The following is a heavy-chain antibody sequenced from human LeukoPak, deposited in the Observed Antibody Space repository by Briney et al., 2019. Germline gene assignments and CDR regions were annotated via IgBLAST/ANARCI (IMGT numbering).Heavy chain of an antibody. J-gene: IGHJ4*02. V-gene: IGHV3-33*01. CDR1: GFTFSSYG. CDR2: IWYDGSNK. CDR3: ARDEGRYSSSCSDY. Sequence: PGGSLRLSCAASGFTFSSYGMHWVRQAPGKGLEWVAVIWYDGSNKYYADSVKGRFTISRDNSKNTLYLQMNSLRAEDTAVYYCARDEGRYSSSCSDYWGQGTLVTVSS. D-gene: IGHD6-13*01.